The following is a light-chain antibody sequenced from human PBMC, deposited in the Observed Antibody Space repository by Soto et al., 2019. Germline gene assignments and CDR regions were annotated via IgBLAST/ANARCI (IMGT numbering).Light chain of an antibody. CDR1: SSNIGAGYD. J-gene: IGLJ1*01. CDR3: QSYDSSLSGFYV. CDR2: ANT. V-gene: IGLV1-40*01. Sequence: QSVLTQPPSVSGGPGQRVTISCTGSSSNIGAGYDVHWYQQLPGRAPKLLIYANTNRPSGVPDRFSGSRSGTSASLAITGLQAEDEADYSCQSYDSSLSGFYVFGTGTKLTVL.